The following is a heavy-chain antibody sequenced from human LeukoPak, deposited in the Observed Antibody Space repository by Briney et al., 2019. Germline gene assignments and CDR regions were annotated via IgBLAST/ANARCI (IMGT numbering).Heavy chain of an antibody. CDR2: ISDSGGST. V-gene: IGHV3-23*01. CDR1: GFIFDNYA. J-gene: IGHJ4*02. CDR3: AKDGIAVAGTSAWY. D-gene: IGHD6-19*01. Sequence: GGSLRLSCAAPGFIFDNYAIHWVRQAPGKGLEWVSLISDSGGSTYYADSVKGRFTISRDNSKNTVFLQMNSLRAEDTAIYYCAKDGIAVAGTSAWYWGQGTQVTVSS.